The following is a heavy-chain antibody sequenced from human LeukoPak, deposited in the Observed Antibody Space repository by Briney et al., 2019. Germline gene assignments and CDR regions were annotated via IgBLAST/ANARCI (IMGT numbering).Heavy chain of an antibody. CDR3: ARHFRSGWYVNYMDV. J-gene: IGHJ6*03. V-gene: IGHV4-34*01. D-gene: IGHD6-19*01. CDR1: GGSFSGYY. CDR2: INHSGST. Sequence: PSETLSLTCAVYGGSFSGYYWSWIRQPPGKGLEWIGEINHSGSTNYNPSLKSRVTISVDTSKNQFSLKLSSVTAADTAVYYCARHFRSGWYVNYMDVWGKGTTVTISS.